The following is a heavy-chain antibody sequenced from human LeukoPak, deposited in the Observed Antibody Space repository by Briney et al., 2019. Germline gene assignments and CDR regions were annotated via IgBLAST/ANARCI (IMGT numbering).Heavy chain of an antibody. J-gene: IGHJ6*02. CDR1: GGSISSYY. V-gene: IGHV4-59*08. Sequence: PSETLSLTCTVSGGSISSYYWSWIRQPPGKGLEWIGYIYYSGSTNYNPSLKSRVTISVDTSKNQFSLKLSSVTAADTAVYYCARGGTVRNGMDVWGQGTTVTVSS. D-gene: IGHD1-26*01. CDR2: IYYSGST. CDR3: ARGGTVRNGMDV.